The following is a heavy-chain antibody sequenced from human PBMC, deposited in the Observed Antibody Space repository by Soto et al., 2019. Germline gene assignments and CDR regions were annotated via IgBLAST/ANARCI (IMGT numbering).Heavy chain of an antibody. V-gene: IGHV4-31*03. D-gene: IGHD3-10*02. CDR2: IDNSGST. CDR1: NDSIRSGTYY. Sequence: SETLSLTCTVSNDSIRSGTYYWTWIRQHPGRGLEWIGYIDNSGSTYYNPSLTGRVDISVDTSKNQFSLNLQSLTAADTAFYYCAGAVSDFDVRRYRTSYFDQWGQGLLVTVSS. CDR3: AGAVSDFDVRRYRTSYFDQ. J-gene: IGHJ4*02.